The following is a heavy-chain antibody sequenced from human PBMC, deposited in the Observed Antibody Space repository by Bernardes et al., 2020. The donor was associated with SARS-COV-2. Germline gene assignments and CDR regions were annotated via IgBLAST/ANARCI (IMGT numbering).Heavy chain of an antibody. CDR1: GGSISTYY. V-gene: IGHV4-59*01. Sequence: WETLSLTCTVSGGSISTYYWSWIRQPPGKGLEWIGYIYYSGSTNYNPSLKSRVTMSVDTSKNQFSLKLSSVTAADTAVFYCARGVGYNSWTWFDFWGQGTLVTVSS. J-gene: IGHJ4*02. CDR2: IYYSGST. CDR3: ARGVGYNSWTWFDF. D-gene: IGHD5-12*01.